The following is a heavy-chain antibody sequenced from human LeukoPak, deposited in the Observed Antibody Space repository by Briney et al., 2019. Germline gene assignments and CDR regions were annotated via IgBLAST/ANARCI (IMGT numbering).Heavy chain of an antibody. CDR3: ARELGGRFCTNGVCLGYGMDV. CDR1: GGSVTSGSNY. V-gene: IGHV4-61*02. D-gene: IGHD2-8*01. Sequence: SETLSLTCTVSGGSVTSGSNYWSWIRQPAGKGLEWIGRIYTSGSTNYNPSLKSRVTMSVDTSKNQFSLKLSSVAAADTAVYYCARELGGRFCTNGVCLGYGMDVWGQGTTVTVSS. J-gene: IGHJ6*02. CDR2: IYTSGST.